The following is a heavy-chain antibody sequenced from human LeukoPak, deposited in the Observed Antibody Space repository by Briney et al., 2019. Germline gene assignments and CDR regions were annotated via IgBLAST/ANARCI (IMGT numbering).Heavy chain of an antibody. CDR2: TYYRSKWLN. D-gene: IGHD6-19*01. J-gene: IGHJ6*02. V-gene: IGHV6-1*01. CDR3: ARVLAGSRYYGMDV. Sequence: SQTLSLTCVISGDSVSSNSAAWYWIRQSPSRGLEWLGRTYYRSKWLNDYAPSVKSRITINPDTSKNQFSLQLTSVTPEDTAVYYYARVLAGSRYYGMDVWGQGTTVTVSS. CDR1: GDSVSSNSAA.